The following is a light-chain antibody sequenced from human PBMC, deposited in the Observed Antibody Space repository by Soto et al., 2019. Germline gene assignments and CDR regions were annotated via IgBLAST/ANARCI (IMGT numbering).Light chain of an antibody. Sequence: EIVLTQSPATLSLSPGERATLSCRASQSVSSYLAWYQQKPGQAPRLLIYDASTRATGIPARFSGSGSETDFALTISSLEPEDFAVYYGEQRTNWPPLTFGGGTKVEIK. J-gene: IGKJ4*01. CDR3: EQRTNWPPLT. CDR2: DAS. CDR1: QSVSSY. V-gene: IGKV3-11*01.